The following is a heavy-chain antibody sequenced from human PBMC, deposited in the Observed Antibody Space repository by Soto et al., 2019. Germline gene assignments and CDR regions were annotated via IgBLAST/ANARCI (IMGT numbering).Heavy chain of an antibody. Sequence: LRLSCAASGFTFSSYGMHWVRQAPGKGLEWVAVISYDGSNKYYADSVKGRFTISRDNSKNTLYLQMNSLRAEDTAVYYCAKELYGSGTYWGQGTLSTSPQ. CDR2: ISYDGSNK. CDR1: GFTFSSYG. D-gene: IGHD3-10*01. J-gene: IGHJ4*02. CDR3: AKELYGSGTY. V-gene: IGHV3-30*18.